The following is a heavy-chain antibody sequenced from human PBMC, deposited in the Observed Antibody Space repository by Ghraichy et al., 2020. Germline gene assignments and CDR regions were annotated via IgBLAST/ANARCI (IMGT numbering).Heavy chain of an antibody. V-gene: IGHV3-30*18. J-gene: IGHJ4*02. CDR1: GFDFSGYG. CDR3: ANGLGGVSPFTY. D-gene: IGHD3-16*01. Sequence: GESLNISCAASGFDFSGYGMHWVRQAPGEGLEWVAGISYDANNIYHRDSVKGRFTISRDNSKNTLYLQMNSLRPEDTAVFYCANGLGGVSPFTYWGQGTLVTGSS. CDR2: ISYDANNI.